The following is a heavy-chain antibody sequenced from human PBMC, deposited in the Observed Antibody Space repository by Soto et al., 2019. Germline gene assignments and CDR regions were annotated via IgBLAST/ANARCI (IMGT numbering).Heavy chain of an antibody. Sequence: QVQLVQCGAEVKKPGASVKVSCQASGYTFTNYGVSWVRQAPGQGLELLAWISVYNGNANYAHKLQDRVPRTTHPPTSTAYMELRSPSSDDTAVYYCARDSRRRGYGDYGSDPRDSGGQGTLVTVAS. CDR1: GYTFTNYG. CDR2: ISVYNGNA. D-gene: IGHD4-17*01. CDR3: ARDSRRRGYGDYGSDPRDS. V-gene: IGHV1-18*04. J-gene: IGHJ4*02.